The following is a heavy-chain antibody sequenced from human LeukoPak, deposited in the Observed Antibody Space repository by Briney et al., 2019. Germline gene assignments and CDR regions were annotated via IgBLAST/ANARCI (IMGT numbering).Heavy chain of an antibody. CDR2: IYYSGST. V-gene: IGHV4-59*01. J-gene: IGHJ3*01. CDR1: GGSISSYY. D-gene: IGHD3-16*01. Sequence: KASETLSLTCTVSGGSISSYYWTWIRQPPGKGLEWIGHIYYSGSTNYNPSLKSRVTVSIDTSKNQVSLKLSSMTAADTAVYYCARGFDGPNAFWGQGTMVTVSS. CDR3: ARGFDGPNAF.